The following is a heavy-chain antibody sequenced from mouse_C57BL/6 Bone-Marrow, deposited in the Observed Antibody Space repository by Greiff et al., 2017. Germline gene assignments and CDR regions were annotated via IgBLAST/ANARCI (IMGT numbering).Heavy chain of an antibody. CDR2: IDPENGDT. V-gene: IGHV14-4*01. CDR3: TTWDGGFAY. CDR1: GFNIKDDY. D-gene: IGHD2-3*01. J-gene: IGHJ3*01. Sequence: EVQLQQSGAELVRPGASVKLSCTASGFNIKDDYMNWVKQRPEQGLEWIGWIDPENGDTEYASKFQGKATITADTSSNTAYLQLSSLTSEDTAVYYCTTWDGGFAYWGQGTLVTVSA.